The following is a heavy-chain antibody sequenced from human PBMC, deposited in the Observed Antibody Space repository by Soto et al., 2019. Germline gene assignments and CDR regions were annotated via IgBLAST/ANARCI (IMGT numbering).Heavy chain of an antibody. CDR3: ATKWLVQVSPFDY. J-gene: IGHJ4*02. V-gene: IGHV1-24*01. Sequence: ASVKVACKVSGYTLTELSMHWVRQAPGKGLEWMGGFDPEDGETIYAQKFQGRVTMTEDTSTDTAYMELSSLRSEDTAVYYCATKWLVQVSPFDYWGQGTRVTVSS. CDR1: GYTLTELS. D-gene: IGHD6-19*01. CDR2: FDPEDGET.